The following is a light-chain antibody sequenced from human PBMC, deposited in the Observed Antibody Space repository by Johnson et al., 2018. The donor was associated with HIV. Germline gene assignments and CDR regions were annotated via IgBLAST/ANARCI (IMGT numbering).Light chain of an antibody. CDR3: GAWDSSLRTAF. Sequence: QAVLTQPPSVSAVPGQKVTISCSGSSSNIGNNYVSWYQQLPGTAPKLPSGIPDRFSGSKSGTSATLGIPGLQTGDEADYYCGAWDSSLRTAFFGTGTKVTVL. V-gene: IGLV1-51*01. CDR1: SSNIGNNY. J-gene: IGLJ1*01.